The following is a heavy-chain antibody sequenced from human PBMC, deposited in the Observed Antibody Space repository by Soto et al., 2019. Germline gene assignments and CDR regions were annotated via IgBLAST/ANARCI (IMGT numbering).Heavy chain of an antibody. D-gene: IGHD4-17*01. CDR1: GGSISNSSYY. CDR2: IYYSGST. V-gene: IGHV4-39*01. J-gene: IGHJ6*03. Sequence: PSETLCLTYTVSGGSISNSSYYWGWIRQQPGKGLEWIGSIYYSGSTYYNPSLKSRVTISVDTSKNQFSLKLSSVTAADTAVYYCARNYGDYLYYYSYMDVWGKGTTVTVSS. CDR3: ARNYGDYLYYYSYMDV.